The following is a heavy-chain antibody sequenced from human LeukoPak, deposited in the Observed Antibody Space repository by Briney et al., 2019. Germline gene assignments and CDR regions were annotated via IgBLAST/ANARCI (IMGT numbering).Heavy chain of an antibody. V-gene: IGHV4-61*02. D-gene: IGHD1-1*01. J-gene: IGHJ5*02. Sequence: SETLTLTCTVSGGSISSGSYYWSWIRQPAGKGLEWIGRIYTSGSTNYNPSLKSRVTISVDTSKNQFSLKLSSVTAADTAVYYCARDNWNDPNWFDPWGQGTLVTVSS. CDR3: ARDNWNDPNWFDP. CDR1: GGSISSGSYY. CDR2: IYTSGST.